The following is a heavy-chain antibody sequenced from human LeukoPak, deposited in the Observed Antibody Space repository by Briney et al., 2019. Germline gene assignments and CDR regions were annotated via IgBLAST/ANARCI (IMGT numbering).Heavy chain of an antibody. Sequence: TGGSLRLSCAASGFTFNSYAMSWVRQPQGKGLEWVSVISASGASTYYADSVKGRFTISRDNSKNTLYLQMNSLRAEDTAVYYCAKRAVAGTYYFDYWGQGTLVTVSS. J-gene: IGHJ4*02. CDR3: AKRAVAGTYYFDY. V-gene: IGHV3-23*01. D-gene: IGHD6-19*01. CDR2: ISASGAST. CDR1: GFTFNSYA.